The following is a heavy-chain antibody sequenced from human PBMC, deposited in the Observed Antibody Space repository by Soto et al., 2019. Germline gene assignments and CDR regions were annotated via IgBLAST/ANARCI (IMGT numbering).Heavy chain of an antibody. CDR2: IYYSGST. CDR3: AGSNFYDSGSCHSPYCFDS. V-gene: IGHV4-59*08. Sequence: SETLSLTCTVSGGFFIEYYWSWIRQPPWKGLEWIGYIYYSGSTNSNPSLESRVTISVDTSKSQFSLKLSSVTAADTVVYYCAGSNFYDSGSCHSPYCFDSWGLGTVVTVSS. CDR1: GGFFIEYY. D-gene: IGHD3-22*01. J-gene: IGHJ4*02.